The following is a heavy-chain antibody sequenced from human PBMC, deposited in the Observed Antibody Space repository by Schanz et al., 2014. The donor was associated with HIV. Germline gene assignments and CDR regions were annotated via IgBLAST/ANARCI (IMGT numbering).Heavy chain of an antibody. V-gene: IGHV1-18*01. J-gene: IGHJ4*02. CDR2: ISGYNGNT. CDR1: GYSFNDYG. Sequence: QVQLVQSGAEVKKPGASVTVSCKASGYSFNDYGVSWMRQAPGQGLEWMGWISGYNGNTDYAQKFQDRVTMTTDTSTSTAYMELRSLRSDDTALYYCARGVVGATTDVFDYWGQGTLVTVSS. D-gene: IGHD1-26*01. CDR3: ARGVVGATTDVFDY.